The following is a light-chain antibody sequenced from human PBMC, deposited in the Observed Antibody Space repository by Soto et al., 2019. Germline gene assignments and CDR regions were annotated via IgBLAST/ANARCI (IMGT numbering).Light chain of an antibody. J-gene: IGKJ1*01. Sequence: EIVLTPSPGTLSLSPGERATLSCRASQSVTSTYLTWYQQKPGQAPRLLIYEASRRATGIPDRFSGSGSGTDFSLTISRLEPEDFAVYYCQQYDSSRWTFGLGTKVDIK. CDR2: EAS. CDR3: QQYDSSRWT. V-gene: IGKV3-20*01. CDR1: QSVTSTY.